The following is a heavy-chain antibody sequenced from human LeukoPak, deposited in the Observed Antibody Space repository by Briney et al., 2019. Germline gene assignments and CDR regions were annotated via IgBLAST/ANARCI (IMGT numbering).Heavy chain of an antibody. CDR2: INHSGST. CDR1: GGSFSGYY. J-gene: IGHJ4*02. Sequence: SETLSLTCAVYGGSFSGYYWSWIRQPPGKGLEWIGEINHSGSTNYNPSLKSRVTISVDKSKNQLSLKLSSVTAADTAVYYCARGSGYDFWSGYPNYFDYWGQGTLVTVSS. D-gene: IGHD3-3*01. V-gene: IGHV4-34*01. CDR3: ARGSGYDFWSGYPNYFDY.